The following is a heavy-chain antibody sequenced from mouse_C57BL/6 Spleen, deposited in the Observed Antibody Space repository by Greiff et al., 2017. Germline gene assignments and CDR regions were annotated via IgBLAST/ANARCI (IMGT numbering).Heavy chain of an antibody. V-gene: IGHV2-9-1*01. CDR2: IWTGGGT. D-gene: IGHD1-1*01. J-gene: IGHJ4*01. CDR1: GFSLTSYA. Sequence: VQLQESGPGLVAPSQSLSITCTVSGFSLTSYAISWVRQPPGKGLEWLGVIWTGGGTNYNSALKSRLSISKDNSKSQVFLKMNSLQTDDTARYYCARKTATVVAPYYYAMDYWGQGTSVTVSS. CDR3: ARKTATVVAPYYYAMDY.